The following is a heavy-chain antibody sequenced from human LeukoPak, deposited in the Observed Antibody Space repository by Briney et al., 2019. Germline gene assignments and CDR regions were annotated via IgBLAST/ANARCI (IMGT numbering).Heavy chain of an antibody. V-gene: IGHV1-24*01. D-gene: IGHD3-10*01. CDR1: GYTLTELA. CDR3: ATEGGRSYYFH. J-gene: IGHJ4*02. Sequence: ASVKVSCKVSGYTLTELAMHWVRQAPGKGLEWMVGFDPEDGETIYAQRFQGRVTMTEDTSTDTAYMELSSLRSEDTAVYYCATEGGRSYYFHWGQGTLVTVSS. CDR2: FDPEDGET.